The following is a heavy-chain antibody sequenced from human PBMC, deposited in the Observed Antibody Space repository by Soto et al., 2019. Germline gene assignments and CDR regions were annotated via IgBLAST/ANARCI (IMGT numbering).Heavy chain of an antibody. CDR3: ARDGCSGSNCLNWFDP. V-gene: IGHV3-48*01. CDR2: ISSSSTTK. D-gene: IGHD2-15*01. CDR1: GFTFSSYS. Sequence: GGSLRLSCAASGFTFSSYSMNWVRQAPWKGLEWVSYISSSSTTKYYADSVKGRFTISRDNAKNSLYLQMNSLRAEDTAVYYCARDGCSGSNCLNWFDPWGQGT. J-gene: IGHJ5*02.